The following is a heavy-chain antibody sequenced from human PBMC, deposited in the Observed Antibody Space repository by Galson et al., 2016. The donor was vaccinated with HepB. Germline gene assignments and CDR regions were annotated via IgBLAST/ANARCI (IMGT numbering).Heavy chain of an antibody. V-gene: IGHV4-34*01. J-gene: IGHJ6*02. CDR2: INHSGTT. Sequence: ETLSLTCVVYGGSLTGYYWSWIRQPPGKGLEWIGEINHSGTTNYNPSLKSRVTISVDASKDHFSLNLSSVTAADTAVYYCARATVSGSRFYGLDVWGQGITVTVSS. CDR3: ARATVSGSRFYGLDV. CDR1: GGSLTGYY. D-gene: IGHD6-19*01.